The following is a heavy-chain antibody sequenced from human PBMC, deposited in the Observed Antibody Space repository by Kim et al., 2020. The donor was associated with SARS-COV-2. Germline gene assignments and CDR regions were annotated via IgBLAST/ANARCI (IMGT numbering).Heavy chain of an antibody. CDR3: AKSDCAGGTCFLINY. J-gene: IGHJ4*02. Sequence: DSVKRRFTISRDHARNKLFLLMSALRAEDTAVYYCAKSDCAGGTCFLINYWGQGTLVTVSS. D-gene: IGHD2-8*02. V-gene: IGHV3-23*01.